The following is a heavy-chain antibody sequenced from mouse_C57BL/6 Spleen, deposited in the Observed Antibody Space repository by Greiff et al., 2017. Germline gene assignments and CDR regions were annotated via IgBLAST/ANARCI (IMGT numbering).Heavy chain of an antibody. D-gene: IGHD1-1*01. CDR3: ARWGFTTVVAPYYFDY. J-gene: IGHJ2*01. CDR1: GYTFTSYW. CDR2: IDPSDSYT. Sequence: VQLQQSGAELVMPGASVKLSCKASGYTFTSYWMHWVKQRPGQGLEWIGEIDPSDSYTNYNQKFKGKSTLTVDKSSSTAYMQLRSLTSEDSAVYYCARWGFTTVVAPYYFDYWGQGTTLTVSS. V-gene: IGHV1-69*01.